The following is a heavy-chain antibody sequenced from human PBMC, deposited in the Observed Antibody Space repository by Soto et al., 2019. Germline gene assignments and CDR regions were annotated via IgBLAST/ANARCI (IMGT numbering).Heavy chain of an antibody. CDR3: ETGTMQYGMDV. J-gene: IGHJ6*02. CDR1: GCSISSSSYY. Sequence: SETLSLTCTFSGCSISSSSYYWGWIRQPPGKGLEWIGSIYYSGSTYYNPSLKSRVTISVDTSKNQFSLKLSSVTAADTAVYYCETGTMQYGMDVWGQGTTVTVSS. V-gene: IGHV4-39*01. CDR2: IYYSGST. D-gene: IGHD2-2*01.